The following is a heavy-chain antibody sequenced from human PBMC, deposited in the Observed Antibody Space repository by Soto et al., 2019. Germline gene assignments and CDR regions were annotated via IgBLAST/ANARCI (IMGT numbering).Heavy chain of an antibody. CDR1: SGSISSGDYY. J-gene: IGHJ4*02. CDR2: NHYSGST. CDR3: ARLMAADGPDY. Sequence: QVQLQEAGPGLVKPSQTLSLTCTVSSGSISSGDYYRSGISQPPGKGLEWIGYNHYSGSTYYNPSLKSRVTISVSTSKSQFSLKLSSVPAADTAVDYCARLMAADGPDYWGRGTLVTVSS. V-gene: IGHV4-30-4*01.